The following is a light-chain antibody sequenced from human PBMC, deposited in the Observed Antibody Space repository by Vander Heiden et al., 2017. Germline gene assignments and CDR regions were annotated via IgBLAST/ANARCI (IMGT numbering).Light chain of an antibody. J-gene: IGKJ1*01. V-gene: IGKV1-39*01. Sequence: DIQMTQSPSSLSASAGDRVTITCRASQRISNFLNGYQQKPGKAPKLLISAAASLQSGVPSRFSGSGSGTDFTLTISSLQSEDFATYYCQQSHTTPWTFGPGTKVDFK. CDR3: QQSHTTPWT. CDR2: AAA. CDR1: QRISNF.